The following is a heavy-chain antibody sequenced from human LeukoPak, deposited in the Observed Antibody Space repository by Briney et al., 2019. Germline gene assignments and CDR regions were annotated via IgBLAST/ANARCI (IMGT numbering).Heavy chain of an antibody. Sequence: GGSLRLSCAASGFTFSHAWMSWVRQAPGKGLEWVGRIKSKTDGGTTDYAAPVKGRFTISRDDSKNTLYLQMNSLKTEDTAVYYCTTDKWEYYDFWSGLDSYYYFMDVWGKGTTVTVSS. CDR2: IKSKTDGGTT. CDR3: TTDKWEYYDFWSGLDSYYYFMDV. J-gene: IGHJ6*03. V-gene: IGHV3-15*01. D-gene: IGHD3-3*01. CDR1: GFTFSHAW.